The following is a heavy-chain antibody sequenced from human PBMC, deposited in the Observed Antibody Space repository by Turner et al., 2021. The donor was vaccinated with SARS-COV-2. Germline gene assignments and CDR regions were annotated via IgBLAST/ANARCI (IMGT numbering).Heavy chain of an antibody. D-gene: IGHD2-2*02. J-gene: IGHJ6*02. CDR1: GYTFTSYG. CDR2: SSVYNGNT. Sequence: QVQLVQSGAEVKKPGAPVKVSFTASGYTFTSYGISWVRQARGQGLEWMGWSSVYNGNTNYAQKLQGRVTMTTDTSTSTAYMELRSMRSDDTAVYYCATEGYCSSTSCYRGQYYYYGMDVWGQGTTVTVSS. V-gene: IGHV1-18*04. CDR3: ATEGYCSSTSCYRGQYYYYGMDV.